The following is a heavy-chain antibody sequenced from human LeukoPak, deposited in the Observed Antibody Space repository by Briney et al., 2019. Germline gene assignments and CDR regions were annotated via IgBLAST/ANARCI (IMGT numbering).Heavy chain of an antibody. J-gene: IGHJ3*02. CDR3: ARLTRLAFDI. V-gene: IGHV4-39*01. CDR1: GGSISSSSYY. Sequence: SGTLSLTCTVSGGSISSSSYYWGWIRQPPGKGLEWIGSIYYSGSTYYNPSLKSRVTISVDTSKNQFSLKLSSVTAADTAVYYCARLTRLAFDIWGQGTMVTVSS. CDR2: IYYSGST.